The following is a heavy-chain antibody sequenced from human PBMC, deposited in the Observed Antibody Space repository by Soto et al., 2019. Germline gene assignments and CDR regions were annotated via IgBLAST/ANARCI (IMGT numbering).Heavy chain of an antibody. CDR3: TFFFQAEDGIRDCSTVSAFLLNRSSDL. V-gene: IGHV3-15*05. Sequence: GKGLEWVGRLKSKTDGGTTDYAAPVKGRFTVSRDDSKNTLYLQMNSLKTEDTAMYYCTFFFQAEDGIRDCSTVSAFLLNRSSDL. J-gene: IGHJ2*01. D-gene: IGHD3-9*01. CDR2: LKSKTDGGTT.